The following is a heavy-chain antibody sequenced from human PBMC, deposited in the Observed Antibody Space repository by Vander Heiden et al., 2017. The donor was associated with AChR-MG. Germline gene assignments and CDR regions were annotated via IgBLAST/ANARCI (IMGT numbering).Heavy chain of an antibody. CDR2: ISGSGDRT. Sequence: EVQLLESGGDLVQPGGSLRLSCAASGFTFSSYARNGGRQAPGKGLGWVSSISGSGDRTYYADSMKGRFTISRDNSKNTLYLQLNSLRAEDTAVYYCAKDQISTTVTTRAFDIWGQGTMVTVSS. D-gene: IGHD4-4*01. CDR1: GFTFSSYA. V-gene: IGHV3-23*01. J-gene: IGHJ3*02. CDR3: AKDQISTTVTTRAFDI.